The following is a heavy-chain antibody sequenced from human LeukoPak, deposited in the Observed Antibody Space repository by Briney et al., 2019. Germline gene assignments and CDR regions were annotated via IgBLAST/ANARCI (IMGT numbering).Heavy chain of an antibody. V-gene: IGHV1-18*01. Sequence: GASVKVSCKASGYSFTSYGTSWVGEAPGPGLEGVGYISAYDGETRYAQKFQGRVTLTTDTSTGTVYMEMRRLRSDDTAVYYCARGGKNYFDFWGQGTLVTVSS. CDR3: ARGGKNYFDF. CDR2: ISAYDGET. D-gene: IGHD1-26*01. CDR1: GYSFTSYG. J-gene: IGHJ4*02.